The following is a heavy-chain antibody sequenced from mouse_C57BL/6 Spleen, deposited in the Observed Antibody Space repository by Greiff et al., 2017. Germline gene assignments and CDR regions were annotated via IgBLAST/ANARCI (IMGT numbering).Heavy chain of an antibody. D-gene: IGHD2-5*01. J-gene: IGHJ2*01. CDR3: ARRYYSNYYVDY. V-gene: IGHV1-80*01. CDR1: GYAISSYW. CDR2: IYPGDGDT. Sequence: QVQLKQSGAELVKPGASVKISCKASGYAISSYWMNWVKQRPGKGLEWIGQIYPGDGDTNYNGKFKGKATLTADKSSSTAYMQLSSLTSEDSAVYFCARRYYSNYYVDYWGQGTTLTVSS.